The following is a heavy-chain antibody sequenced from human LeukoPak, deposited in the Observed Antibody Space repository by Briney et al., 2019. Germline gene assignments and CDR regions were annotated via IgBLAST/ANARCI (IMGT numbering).Heavy chain of an antibody. D-gene: IGHD5-18*01. Sequence: LAGRSRRLSCAASGFTFSSYAMHWVRQAPGKGLEWVAVISYDGSNKYYADSVKGRFTISRDNSKNTLYLQMNSLRAEDTAVYYCARSARDSEYTNMDYWGRGTLVTVSS. CDR2: ISYDGSNK. J-gene: IGHJ4*02. V-gene: IGHV3-30-3*01. CDR1: GFTFSSYA. CDR3: ARSARDSEYTNMDY.